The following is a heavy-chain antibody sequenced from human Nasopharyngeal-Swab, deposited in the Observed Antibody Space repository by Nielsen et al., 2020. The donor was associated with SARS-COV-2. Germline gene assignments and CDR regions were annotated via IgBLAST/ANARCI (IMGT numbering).Heavy chain of an antibody. D-gene: IGHD4-23*01. CDR3: ASAYGGSYWYFDL. Sequence: GESLKISCAASGFTFSSYAMHWVRQAPGKGLEWVAVISYDGNNKYYADSVKGRFTISRDNSKNTLYLQMNSLRTEDTAVYYCASAYGGSYWYFDLWGRGTPVTVSS. V-gene: IGHV3-30-3*01. J-gene: IGHJ2*01. CDR1: GFTFSSYA. CDR2: ISYDGNNK.